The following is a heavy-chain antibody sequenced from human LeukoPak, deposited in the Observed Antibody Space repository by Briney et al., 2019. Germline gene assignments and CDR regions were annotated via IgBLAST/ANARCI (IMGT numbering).Heavy chain of an antibody. CDR1: GGSISSYY. J-gene: IGHJ6*02. CDR3: ARHPIVVVPAAMGGYYYYGMDV. CDR2: IYYSGST. V-gene: IGHV4-59*08. Sequence: SETLSLTCTVSGGSISSYYWSWIRQPPGKGLEWIGYIYYSGSTNYNPSLKSRVTISVDTSKNQFSLKLSSVTAADTAVYYCARHPIVVVPAAMGGYYYYGMDVWGQGTTVTVSS. D-gene: IGHD2-2*01.